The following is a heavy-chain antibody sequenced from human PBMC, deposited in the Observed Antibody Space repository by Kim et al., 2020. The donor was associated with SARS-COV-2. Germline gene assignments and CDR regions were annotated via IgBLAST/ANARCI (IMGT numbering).Heavy chain of an antibody. D-gene: IGHD3-10*01. Sequence: GGSLRLSCVASGFTFSDDYIDWVRQAPGKGLEWVGRSRNKANSYTIEYAASVKGRFTISRDNSKNSLYVQMNSLKTEDTAVYFCARGRGVRGTVPYSDYWGQGTLVTVSS. J-gene: IGHJ4*02. V-gene: IGHV3-72*01. CDR1: GFTFSDDY. CDR3: ARGRGVRGTVPYSDY. CDR2: SRNKANSYTI.